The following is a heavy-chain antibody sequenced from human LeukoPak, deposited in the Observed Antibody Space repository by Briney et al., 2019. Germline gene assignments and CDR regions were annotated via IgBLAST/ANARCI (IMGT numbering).Heavy chain of an antibody. Sequence: GGSLRLSCAASRFTFSSYWMHWVRQAPGKGLVWVSRINSDGSSTSYADSVKGRFTISRDNAKNTLYLQMNSLRAEDTAVYYCARGDSTVTTGRRNDYWGRGTLVTVSS. CDR1: RFTFSSYW. J-gene: IGHJ4*02. CDR2: INSDGSST. D-gene: IGHD4-17*01. V-gene: IGHV3-74*01. CDR3: ARGDSTVTTGRRNDY.